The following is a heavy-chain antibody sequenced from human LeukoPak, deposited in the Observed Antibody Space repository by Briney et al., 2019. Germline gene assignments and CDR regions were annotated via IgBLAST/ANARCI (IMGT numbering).Heavy chain of an antibody. CDR1: GFTFSSFA. D-gene: IGHD3-22*01. Sequence: GGSLRLSCVASGFTFSSFAMSWVRQAPGKGLEWVAVISADGNNEHYADSAKGRFTLSRDNAKSTAYLQMNSLRSEDTAVYYCARNDPDSSEDWGQGTLVTVSS. CDR3: ARNDPDSSED. CDR2: ISADGNNE. J-gene: IGHJ4*02. V-gene: IGHV3-30-3*01.